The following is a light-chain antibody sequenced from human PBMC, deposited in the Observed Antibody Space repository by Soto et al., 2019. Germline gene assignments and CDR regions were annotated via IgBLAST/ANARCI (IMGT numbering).Light chain of an antibody. CDR2: ENN. J-gene: IGLJ2*01. CDR1: SSNIGSNY. Sequence: QSVLTQPPSVSAAPGQKVTIYCSGSSSNIGSNYVSWYQQLPGTAPKLLIYENNKRPSGIPDRFSGSKSGTSATLGITGLQTGDEADFYCETWDISLSVLVFGGGTKLTVL. V-gene: IGLV1-51*02. CDR3: ETWDISLSVLV.